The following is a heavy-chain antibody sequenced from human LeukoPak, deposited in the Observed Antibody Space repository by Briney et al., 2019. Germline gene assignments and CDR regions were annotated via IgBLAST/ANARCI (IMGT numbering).Heavy chain of an antibody. V-gene: IGHV1-18*01. CDR3: AREAGYDILTGYYSYYFGY. D-gene: IGHD3-9*01. J-gene: IGHJ4*02. CDR2: ISAYNGNT. Sequence: ASVKVSCKASGYTFTSYGISWVRQAPGQGLEWMGWISAYNGNTNYAQKLQGRVTMTTDTSTSTAYMELRSLRSADTDVYYCAREAGYDILTGYYSYYFGYWGQGTLVTVSS. CDR1: GYTFTSYG.